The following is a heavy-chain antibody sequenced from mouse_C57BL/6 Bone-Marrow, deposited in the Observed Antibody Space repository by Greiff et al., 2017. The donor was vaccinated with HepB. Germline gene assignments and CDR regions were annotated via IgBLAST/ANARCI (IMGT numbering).Heavy chain of an antibody. J-gene: IGHJ1*03. CDR3: TRWDYYGSRRYFDV. CDR1: GYTFTSYW. Sequence: EVHLVESGTVLARPGASVKMSCKTSGYTFTSYWMHWVKQRPGQGLEWIGAIYPGNSDTSYNQKFKGKAKLTAVTSASTAYMELSSLTNEDSAVYYCTRWDYYGSRRYFDVWGTGTTVTVSS. V-gene: IGHV1-5*01. CDR2: IYPGNSDT. D-gene: IGHD1-1*01.